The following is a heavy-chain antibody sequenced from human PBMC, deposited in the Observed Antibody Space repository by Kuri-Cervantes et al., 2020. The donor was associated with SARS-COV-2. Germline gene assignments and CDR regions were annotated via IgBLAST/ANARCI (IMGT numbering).Heavy chain of an antibody. Sequence: ESLKISCTVSGGSISSSSYYWGWIRQPPGKGLEWIGSIYYSGSTYYNPSLNRRVSISIDASKNQFSLKLTSVTAADTAVYYCARDLQKWEQPEYWGQGALVTVSS. J-gene: IGHJ4*02. CDR3: ARDLQKWEQPEY. V-gene: IGHV4-39*07. CDR1: GGSISSSSYY. D-gene: IGHD1-26*01. CDR2: IYYSGST.